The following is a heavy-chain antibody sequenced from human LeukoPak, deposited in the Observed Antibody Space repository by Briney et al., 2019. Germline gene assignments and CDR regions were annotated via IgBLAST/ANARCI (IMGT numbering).Heavy chain of an antibody. Sequence: GGSLRLSCAASGFTVNSNYMSWVRQAPGKGLEWVSVIYSGGRTYYADSVKGRFTISRDNSKNTLYPQMNSLRAEDTAVYYCARDPAAAGFFDIWGQGTMVTVSS. D-gene: IGHD6-13*01. CDR3: ARDPAAAGFFDI. CDR1: GFTVNSNY. V-gene: IGHV3-53*01. CDR2: IYSGGRT. J-gene: IGHJ3*02.